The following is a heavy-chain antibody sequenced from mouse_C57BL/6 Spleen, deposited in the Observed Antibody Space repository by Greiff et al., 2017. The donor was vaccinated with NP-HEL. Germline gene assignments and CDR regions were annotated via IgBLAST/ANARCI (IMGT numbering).Heavy chain of an antibody. Sequence: QVQLQQSGAELARPGASVKLSCKASGYTFTSYGISWVKQRTGQGLEWIGEIYPRSGNTYYNEKFKGKATLTADKSSSTASMELRSLTSEDSAVYFCARLLIYYYGSRYGYFDYWGQGTTLTVSS. J-gene: IGHJ2*01. CDR3: ARLLIYYYGSRYGYFDY. D-gene: IGHD1-1*01. V-gene: IGHV1-81*01. CDR2: IYPRSGNT. CDR1: GYTFTSYG.